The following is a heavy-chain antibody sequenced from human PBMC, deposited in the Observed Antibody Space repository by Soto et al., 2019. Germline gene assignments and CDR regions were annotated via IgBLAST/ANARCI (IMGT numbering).Heavy chain of an antibody. CDR3: ARSMLWFGEVYYYYYGMDV. CDR2: ISYDGSNK. V-gene: IGHV3-30-3*01. Sequence: GGSLRLSCAASGFTFSSYAMHWVRQAPGKGLEWVAVISYDGSNKYYADSVKGRFTISRDNSKNTLYLKMNRLRAEDTAVYYCARSMLWFGEVYYYYYGMDVWGQGTTVTVSS. CDR1: GFTFSSYA. D-gene: IGHD3-10*01. J-gene: IGHJ6*02.